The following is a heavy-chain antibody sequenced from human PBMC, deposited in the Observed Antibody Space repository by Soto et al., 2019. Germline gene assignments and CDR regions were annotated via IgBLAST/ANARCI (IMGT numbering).Heavy chain of an antibody. CDR1: GFTFSSYG. CDR2: ISYDGSNK. D-gene: IGHD3-3*01. V-gene: IGHV3-30*18. CDR3: AKAPLRFLEWLSYFDY. J-gene: IGHJ4*02. Sequence: GSLRLSCAASGFTFSSYGMHWVRQAPGKGLEWVAVISYDGSNKYYADSVKGRFTISRDNSKNTLYLQMNSLRAEDTAVYYCAKAPLRFLEWLSYFDYWGQGTLVTVSS.